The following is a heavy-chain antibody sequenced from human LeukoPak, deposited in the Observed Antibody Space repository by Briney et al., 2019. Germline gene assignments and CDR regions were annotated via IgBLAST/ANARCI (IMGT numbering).Heavy chain of an antibody. V-gene: IGHV4-39*01. J-gene: IGHJ4*02. Sequence: PSETLSLTCTVSGGSVSSYYWGWIRQPPGKGLEWIGSIYYSGSTYYNPSLKSRVTISVDTSKNQFSLKLSSVTAADTAVCYCARTPWFGELLPRPDYWGQGTLVTVSS. CDR1: GGSVSSYY. CDR3: ARTPWFGELLPRPDY. CDR2: IYYSGST. D-gene: IGHD3-10*01.